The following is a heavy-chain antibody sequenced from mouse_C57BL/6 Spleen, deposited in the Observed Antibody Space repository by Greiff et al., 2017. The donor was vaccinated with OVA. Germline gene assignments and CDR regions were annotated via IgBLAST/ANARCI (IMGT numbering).Heavy chain of an antibody. CDR3: ARPYDGYYGYFDV. CDR1: GFTFSSYG. J-gene: IGHJ1*03. D-gene: IGHD2-3*01. CDR2: ISSGGSYT. Sequence: EVKVVESGGDLVKPGGSLKLSCAASGFTFSSYGMSWVRQTPDKRLEWVATISSGGSYTYYPDSVKGRFTISRDNAKNTLYLQMSSLKSEDTAMYYCARPYDGYYGYFDVWGTGTTVTVSS. V-gene: IGHV5-6*01.